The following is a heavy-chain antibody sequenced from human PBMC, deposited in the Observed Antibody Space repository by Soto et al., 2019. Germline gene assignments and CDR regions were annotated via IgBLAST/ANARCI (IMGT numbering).Heavy chain of an antibody. D-gene: IGHD2-8*01. CDR2: ISGSGGST. CDR3: AKGNPVSYNWLDA. J-gene: IGHJ5*02. V-gene: IGHV3-23*01. Sequence: PGGSLRLSCAASGFTFSSYAMSWVRQAPGKGLEWVSAISGSGGSTYYADSVKGRFTICRDNSKNTLYLQMNSLRAGDTAVYYCAKGNPVSYNWLDAWGQGPLVTVYS. CDR1: GFTFSSYA.